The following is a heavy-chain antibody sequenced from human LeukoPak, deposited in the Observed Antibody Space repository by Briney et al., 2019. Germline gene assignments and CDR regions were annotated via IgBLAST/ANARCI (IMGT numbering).Heavy chain of an antibody. Sequence: EASVKASCKASGYTFTGYYMHWVRQAPGQGLEWMGRINPNSGGTNYAQKFQGRVTMTRDTSISTAYMELSRLRSDDTAVYYCARRRITMIVVGYGMDVWGQGTTVTVSS. CDR3: ARRRITMIVVGYGMDV. CDR2: INPNSGGT. V-gene: IGHV1-2*06. CDR1: GYTFTGYY. D-gene: IGHD3-22*01. J-gene: IGHJ6*02.